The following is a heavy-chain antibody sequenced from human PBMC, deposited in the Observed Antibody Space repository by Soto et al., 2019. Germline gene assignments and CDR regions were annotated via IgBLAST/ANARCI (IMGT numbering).Heavy chain of an antibody. CDR1: GFTVSSNY. D-gene: IGHD2-15*01. CDR3: ARAASGGGSRGGYFDY. J-gene: IGHJ4*02. Sequence: GGSLRLSCAASGFTVSSNYMSWVRQAPGKGLEWVSVIYSGGSTYYAESVKGRFTISRDNSKNTLYLQLNSLRAEDTAVYYCARAASGGGSRGGYFDYWGQGTLVTVSS. CDR2: IYSGGST. V-gene: IGHV3-66*01.